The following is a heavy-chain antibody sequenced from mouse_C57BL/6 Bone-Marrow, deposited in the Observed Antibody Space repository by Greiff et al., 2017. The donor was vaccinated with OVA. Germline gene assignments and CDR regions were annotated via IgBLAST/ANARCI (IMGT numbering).Heavy chain of an antibody. CDR1: EYEFPSHD. CDR2: INSDGGST. CDR3: ASHMGYGSSWYFDV. D-gene: IGHD1-1*01. Sequence: DVMLVESGGGLVQPGESLKLSCESNEYEFPSHDMSWVRKTPEKRLELVAAINSDGGSTYYPDTMERRFIISRDNTKTTLYLQMSSLRSEDTALYYCASHMGYGSSWYFDVWGTGTTVTVSS. J-gene: IGHJ1*03. V-gene: IGHV5-2*01.